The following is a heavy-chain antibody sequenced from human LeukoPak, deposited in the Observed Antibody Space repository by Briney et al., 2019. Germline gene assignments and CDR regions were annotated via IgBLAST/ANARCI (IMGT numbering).Heavy chain of an antibody. CDR3: ARWAGKLVAGTPFVYYYMDV. D-gene: IGHD6-19*01. V-gene: IGHV1-18*01. Sequence: GASVKVSCKASGYSFVLYGISWVRQAPGQGLEWMGWISAYNGNTNYAQKLQGRVTTSTAYMELRSLRSDDTAVYYCARWAGKLVAGTPFVYYYMDVWGKGTTVTVSS. CDR1: GYSFVLYG. CDR2: ISAYNGNT. J-gene: IGHJ6*03.